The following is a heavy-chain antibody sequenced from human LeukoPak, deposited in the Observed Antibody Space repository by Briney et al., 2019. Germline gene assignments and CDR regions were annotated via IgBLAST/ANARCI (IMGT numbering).Heavy chain of an antibody. J-gene: IGHJ5*02. Sequence: SETLSLTCTVSGGSISSSGYYWSWIRQHPGKGLEWIGYIYYSGSTYYNPSLKSRVTISVDTSKNQFSLKLSSVTAADTAVYYCARYDYYDSKGWFDPWGQGTLVTVSS. CDR3: ARYDYYDSKGWFDP. CDR1: GGSISSSGYY. D-gene: IGHD3-22*01. V-gene: IGHV4-31*03. CDR2: IYYSGST.